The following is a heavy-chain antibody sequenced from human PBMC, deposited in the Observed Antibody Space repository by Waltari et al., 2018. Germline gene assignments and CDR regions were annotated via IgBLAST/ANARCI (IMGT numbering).Heavy chain of an antibody. CDR2: IIPIFGTA. CDR1: GGTFSSYA. D-gene: IGHD6-6*01. J-gene: IGHJ6*02. V-gene: IGHV1-69*08. CDR3: ARPRARHNYYYGMDV. Sequence: QVQLVQSGAEVKKPGSSVKVSCKASGGTFSSYAISWVRQAPGQGLEWMGRIIPIFGTANYAQKVQGRVTSTADKSTSTAYRELSSLRSEDTAVYYCARPRARHNYYYGMDVWGQGTTVTVSS.